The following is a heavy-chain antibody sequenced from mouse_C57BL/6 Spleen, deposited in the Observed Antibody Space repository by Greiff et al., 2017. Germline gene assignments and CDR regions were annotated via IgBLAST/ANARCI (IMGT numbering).Heavy chain of an antibody. V-gene: IGHV5-4*01. D-gene: IGHD2-4*01. CDR3: ARDGGLRRAMDY. Sequence: EVMLVESGGGLVKPGGSLKLSCAASGFTFSSYAMSWVRQTPEKRLEWVATISDGGSYTYYPDNVKGRFTISRDKAKNNLYLQMSHLKSEDTAMDYCARDGGLRRAMDYWGQGTSVTVSS. CDR2: ISDGGSYT. J-gene: IGHJ4*01. CDR1: GFTFSSYA.